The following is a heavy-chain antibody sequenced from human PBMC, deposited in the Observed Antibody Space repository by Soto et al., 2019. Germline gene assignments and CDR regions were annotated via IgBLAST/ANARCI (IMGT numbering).Heavy chain of an antibody. CDR2: IYWDDDK. D-gene: IGHD3-16*01. CDR1: GFSLSTTAVG. V-gene: IGHV2-5*02. J-gene: IGHJ4*02. CDR3: AHIAYAWVLGGFDY. Sequence: QITLKESGPTLVKPTQTLTLTCTFSGFSLSTTAVGVGWIRQPPGRALEWLALIYWDDDKRYSPSLKSRLTITKDTSKNQEVLTMTNMDPVDTATYYCAHIAYAWVLGGFDYWGQGTLVTVSS.